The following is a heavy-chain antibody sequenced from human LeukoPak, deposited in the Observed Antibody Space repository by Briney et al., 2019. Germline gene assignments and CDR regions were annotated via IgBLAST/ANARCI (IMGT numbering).Heavy chain of an antibody. V-gene: IGHV3-30*04. D-gene: IGHD4-17*01. CDR2: ISHDGGNK. CDR3: ARDMAYGDYGD. J-gene: IGHJ4*02. CDR1: GFTFSSYT. Sequence: GGSLRLSCTASGFTFSSYTMHWVRQAPGKGLEWVAFISHDGGNKFSADSVKGRFSISRDNSKNTLYLQMNSLRAGDTALYYCARDMAYGDYGDWGQGTLVTVSS.